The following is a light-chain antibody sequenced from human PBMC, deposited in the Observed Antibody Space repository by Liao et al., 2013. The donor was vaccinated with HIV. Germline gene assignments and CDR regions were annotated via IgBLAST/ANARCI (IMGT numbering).Light chain of an antibody. CDR1: KLGDKY. Sequence: SYELTQPPSVSVSPGQTASITCSGDKLGDKYACWYQQRPGQSPVLVIYQDNKRPSGIPERFSGFNSGNTATLTISGTQAMDEADYYCQAWDSSTAHVVFGGGTKLTVL. CDR2: QDN. J-gene: IGLJ2*01. CDR3: QAWDSSTAHVV. V-gene: IGLV3-1*01.